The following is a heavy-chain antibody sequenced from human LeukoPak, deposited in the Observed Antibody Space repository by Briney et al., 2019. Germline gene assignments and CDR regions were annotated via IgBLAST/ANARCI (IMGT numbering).Heavy chain of an antibody. CDR2: ISSSSSYI. Sequence: PGGSLRLSCAASGFTFRSYNMNWVRQAPGKRPEWVSSISSSSSYIYYADSVKGRFTIFRDNAKNSPYLQMNSLRAEDTALYYCARGASRADYWGQGTLVTVSS. J-gene: IGHJ4*02. CDR1: GFTFRSYN. CDR3: ARGASRADY. V-gene: IGHV3-21*01.